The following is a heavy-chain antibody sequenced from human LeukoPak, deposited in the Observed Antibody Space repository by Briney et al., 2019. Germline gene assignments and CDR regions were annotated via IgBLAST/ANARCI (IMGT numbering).Heavy chain of an antibody. J-gene: IGHJ6*03. CDR3: AKDLAPVATYYYYMDV. CDR1: GFTFSRYG. V-gene: IGHV3-30*02. CDR2: IRYDEKSK. Sequence: VGFLRLSCAASGFTFSRYGTHWVRQAAGKGLEWVAFIRYDEKSKFYADSVKGRFTISRDNSKNTLYLEVNSLRVEDSAVYYCAKDLAPVATYYYYMDVWGKGTTVTVSS.